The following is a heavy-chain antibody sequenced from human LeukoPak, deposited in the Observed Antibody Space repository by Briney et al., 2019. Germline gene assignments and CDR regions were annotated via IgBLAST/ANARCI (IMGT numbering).Heavy chain of an antibody. J-gene: IGHJ4*01. V-gene: IGHV3-23*01. CDR1: GFTFSSYA. Sequence: GGSMRLSCAASGFTFSSYAMSWVRQAPGKGLEWVSAISGSGGSTYYADSVKGRFTISRDNSKNTLYLQMNSLRAEDTAVYYCAKDRDYYDSSGSDYWGHGTLLTVSS. D-gene: IGHD3-22*01. CDR2: ISGSGGST. CDR3: AKDRDYYDSSGSDY.